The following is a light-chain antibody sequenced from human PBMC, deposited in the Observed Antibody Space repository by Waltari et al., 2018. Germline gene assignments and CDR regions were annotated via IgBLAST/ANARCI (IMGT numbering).Light chain of an antibody. Sequence: SALTQSASVSGSPGQSIAISCTGTSGDIGAHNHVSWYQHYPGKAPKLMIYDVTKRPSVVSDRFSGSKSGNTASLTISGLQAEDEADYYCCSYTTTLTYVFGSGTKVTVL. CDR1: SGDIGAHNH. J-gene: IGLJ1*01. CDR3: CSYTTTLTYV. V-gene: IGLV2-14*03. CDR2: DVT.